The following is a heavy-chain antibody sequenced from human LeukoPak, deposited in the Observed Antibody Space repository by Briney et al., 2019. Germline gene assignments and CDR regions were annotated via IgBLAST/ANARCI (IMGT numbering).Heavy chain of an antibody. Sequence: GGSLRLPCAASGFTFSSYSMNWVRQAPGKGLEWVSSISSSSSYIYYADSVKGRFTISRDNAKNSLYLQMNSLRAEDTAVYYCARRFPGVYGMDVWGQGTTVTVSS. V-gene: IGHV3-21*01. CDR3: ARRFPGVYGMDV. CDR1: GFTFSSYS. D-gene: IGHD7-27*01. J-gene: IGHJ6*02. CDR2: ISSSSSYI.